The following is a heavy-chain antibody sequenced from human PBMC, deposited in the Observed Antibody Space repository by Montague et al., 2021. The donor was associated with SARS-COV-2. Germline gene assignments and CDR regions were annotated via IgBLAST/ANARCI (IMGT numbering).Heavy chain of an antibody. Sequence: SLRLSCAASGFIFSSFAMSWVRQAPGKGLEWVSAVRSSGGSPNYADSAKGRLTIYRDNSNNMLYLQMNGLRAEDTAVYYCAKDMWDLYYFDYWGQGTLVTVSS. CDR1: GFIFSSFA. J-gene: IGHJ4*02. CDR3: AKDMWDLYYFDY. D-gene: IGHD1-26*01. V-gene: IGHV3-23*01. CDR2: VRSSGGSP.